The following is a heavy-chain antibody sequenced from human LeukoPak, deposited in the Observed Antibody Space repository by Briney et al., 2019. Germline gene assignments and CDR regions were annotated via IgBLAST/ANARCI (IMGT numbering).Heavy chain of an antibody. CDR3: ARDRRGFGSGS. CDR2: IMPILGIA. J-gene: IGHJ4*02. CDR1: GGTFNTYA. V-gene: IGHV1-69*04. Sequence: SVKVSCKASGGTFNTYAISWVRQAPGQGLEWMGRIMPILGIANYAQKFQVRVTITADESTSTAYMELNSLRSEDTAVYYCARDRRGFGSGSWGQGTLVTVSS. D-gene: IGHD3-10*01.